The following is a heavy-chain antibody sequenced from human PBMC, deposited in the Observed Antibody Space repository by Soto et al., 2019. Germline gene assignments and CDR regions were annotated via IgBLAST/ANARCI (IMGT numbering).Heavy chain of an antibody. V-gene: IGHV3-30-3*01. D-gene: IGHD2-2*01. CDR3: ARGPSSLTRFDY. J-gene: IGHJ4*02. CDR2: ISYDGSNK. CDR1: GFTFSSYA. Sequence: AGGSLRLSCAASGFTFSSYAMHWVRQAPGKGLEWVAVISYDGSNKYYADSVKGRFTISRDNSKNTLYLQMNSLRAEDTAVYYCARGPSSLTRFDYWGQGTLVPVS.